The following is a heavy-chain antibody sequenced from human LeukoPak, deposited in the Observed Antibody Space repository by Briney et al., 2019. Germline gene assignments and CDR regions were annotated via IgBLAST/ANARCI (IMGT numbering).Heavy chain of an antibody. V-gene: IGHV3-11*01. CDR2: ISSSGSTI. CDR3: ARMVNYGGNSSYYYGMDV. Sequence: GGSLRLSCAASGFTFSDYYMSWIRQAPGKGLEWVSYISSSGSTIYYADSVEGRFTISRDNAKNSLYLQMNSLRAEDTAVYYCARMVNYGGNSSYYYGMDVWGQGTTVTVSS. D-gene: IGHD4-17*01. CDR1: GFTFSDYY. J-gene: IGHJ6*02.